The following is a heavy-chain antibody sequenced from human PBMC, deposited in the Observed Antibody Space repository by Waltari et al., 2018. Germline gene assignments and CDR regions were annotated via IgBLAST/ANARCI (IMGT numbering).Heavy chain of an antibody. D-gene: IGHD6-19*01. CDR3: ARVATKTYSSPVPGRPYYYGMDV. CDR1: GFTFSRYW. V-gene: IGHV3-74*01. J-gene: IGHJ6*02. CDR2: INSDGSST. Sequence: EEQLVESGGGLAQPGESLRLSCAASGFTFSRYWMDGVRQAPGKGLVWVSRINSDGSSTTYADSVKGRFTISRDNAKNTLYVQMNRLRAEDTAVYYCARVATKTYSSPVPGRPYYYGMDVWGQGTTVTVSS.